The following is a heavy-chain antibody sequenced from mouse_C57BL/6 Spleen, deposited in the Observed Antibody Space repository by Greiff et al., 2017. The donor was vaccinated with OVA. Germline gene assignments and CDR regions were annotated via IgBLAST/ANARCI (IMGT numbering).Heavy chain of an antibody. J-gene: IGHJ3*01. CDR2: IYPGSGST. CDR3: ARSGDSSGSWFAY. V-gene: IGHV1-55*01. D-gene: IGHD3-2*02. Sequence: QVQLKQPGAELVKPGASVKMSCKASGYTFTSYWITWVKQRPGQGLEWIGDIYPGSGSTNYNEKFRSKATLTVDTSSSTAYMQLSSLTSEDSAVYYCARSGDSSGSWFAYWGQGTLVTVSA. CDR1: GYTFTSYW.